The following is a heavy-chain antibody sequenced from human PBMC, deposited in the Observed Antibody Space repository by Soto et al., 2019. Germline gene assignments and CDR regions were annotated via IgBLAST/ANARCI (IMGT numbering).Heavy chain of an antibody. Sequence: EVQLVESGGGLVQPGGSLKLSCAASGFTFSGSAMHWVRQASGKGLEWVSAISGSGGSTYYADSVKGRFTISRDNSKNTLYLQMNSLRAEDTAVYYCAKDPFRMATIPYYFDYWGQGTLVTVSS. CDR1: GFTFSGSA. CDR3: AKDPFRMATIPYYFDY. J-gene: IGHJ4*02. CDR2: ISGSGGST. D-gene: IGHD5-12*01. V-gene: IGHV3-23*04.